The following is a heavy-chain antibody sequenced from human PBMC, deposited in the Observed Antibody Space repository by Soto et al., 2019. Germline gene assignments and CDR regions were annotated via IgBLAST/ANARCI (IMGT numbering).Heavy chain of an antibody. Sequence: QVQLVESGGGVVQPGRSLRLSCAASGFTFSSYAMHWVRQAPGKGLEWVAVISYDGSNKYYADSVKGRFTISRDKSKYTLYLQMNSLRAEDTAVYYCARDKSGSDYEGCFDYWGQGTLVTVSS. CDR3: ARDKSGSDYEGCFDY. CDR1: GFTFSSYA. V-gene: IGHV3-30-3*01. J-gene: IGHJ4*02. D-gene: IGHD1-26*01. CDR2: ISYDGSNK.